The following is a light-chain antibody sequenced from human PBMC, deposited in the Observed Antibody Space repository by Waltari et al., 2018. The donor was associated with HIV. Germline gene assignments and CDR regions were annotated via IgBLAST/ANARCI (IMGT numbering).Light chain of an antibody. CDR1: SSDRGGYNY. V-gene: IGLV2-8*01. CDR3: SSYAGTNPL. Sequence: QSALTQPPSASGSPGQSVTIPCTGTSSDRGGYNYVSWYQQHPGKAPKLMIYEVSKRPSGVPDRFSGSKSGNTASLTVSGLQAEDEADYYCSSYAGTNPLFGGGTELTVL. J-gene: IGLJ2*01. CDR2: EVS.